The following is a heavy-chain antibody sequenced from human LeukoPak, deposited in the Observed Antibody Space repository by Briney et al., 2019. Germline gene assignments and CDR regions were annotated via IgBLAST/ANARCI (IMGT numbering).Heavy chain of an antibody. CDR2: ISYSGST. J-gene: IGHJ5*02. CDR3: ARDHGDYYGSGIIPWFDP. D-gene: IGHD3-10*01. V-gene: IGHV4-61*01. Sequence: SETLSLTCTVSGGSVSSGTYYWSWIRQPPGKGLEWIGYISYSGSTNYNPSLKSRVTISADTSKNQFSLKVTSVTAADTAVYYCARDHGDYYGSGIIPWFDPWGQGTLVTVSS. CDR1: GGSVSSGTYY.